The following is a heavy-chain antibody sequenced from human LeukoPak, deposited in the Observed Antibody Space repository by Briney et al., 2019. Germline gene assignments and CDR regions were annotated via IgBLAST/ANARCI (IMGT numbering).Heavy chain of an antibody. CDR1: RYTFTSYD. D-gene: IGHD3-3*01. V-gene: IGHV1-8*01. J-gene: IGHJ6*02. CDR2: MNPNSGNT. Sequence: ASVKVSCKASRYTFTSYDINWVRQATGQGLEWMGWMNPNSGNTGYAQKFQGRVTMTRNTSISTAYMELSSLRSEDTAVYYCARGQESDDFWSDGMDVWGQGTTVTVSS. CDR3: ARGQESDDFWSDGMDV.